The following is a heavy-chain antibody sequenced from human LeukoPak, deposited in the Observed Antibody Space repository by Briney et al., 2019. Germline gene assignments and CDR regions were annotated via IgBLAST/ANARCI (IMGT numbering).Heavy chain of an antibody. D-gene: IGHD2-15*01. J-gene: IGHJ4*02. V-gene: IGHV4-39*01. CDR1: GDSISSSSYY. CDR3: ATLAAGGPLHY. CDR2: IYYNGDT. Sequence: SETLSLTCTVSGDSISSSSYYWGWIRQPPGKGLEWIGTIYYNGDTSYYSSLKSRVTISVDTSKNQFSLKLSSVTAADTAVYYCATLAAGGPLHYWGQGTLVTVSS.